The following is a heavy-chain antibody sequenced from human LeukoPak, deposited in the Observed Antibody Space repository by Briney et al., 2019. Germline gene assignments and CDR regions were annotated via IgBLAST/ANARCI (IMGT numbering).Heavy chain of an antibody. CDR3: ARVDSYCSGEGCYYYYGMDV. V-gene: IGHV3-30-3*01. D-gene: IGHD2-15*01. CDR1: GFTFSSYA. CDR2: ISFDGSNE. J-gene: IGHJ6*02. Sequence: PGRSLRLSCAASGFTFSSYAMHWVRQAPGKGLEWVAVISFDGSNEYYADFVKGRFTISRDNSKNTLYLQMNSLRAEDTAVYYCARVDSYCSGEGCYYYYGMDVWGQGTTVTVSS.